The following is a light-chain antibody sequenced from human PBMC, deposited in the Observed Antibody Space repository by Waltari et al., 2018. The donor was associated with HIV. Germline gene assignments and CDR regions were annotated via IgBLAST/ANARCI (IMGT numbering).Light chain of an antibody. CDR3: QSADSSDRIGV. V-gene: IGLV3-25*03. CDR1: ALPKQY. Sequence: SYELTQPPSVSVSPGQTARITCSGDALPKQYAYWYQQKPGQAPVLVIYKDSERPAGIPERFSGSSSGTTVTLTISGVQAEDEADYYCQSADSSDRIGVFGGGTKLTVL. J-gene: IGLJ3*02. CDR2: KDS.